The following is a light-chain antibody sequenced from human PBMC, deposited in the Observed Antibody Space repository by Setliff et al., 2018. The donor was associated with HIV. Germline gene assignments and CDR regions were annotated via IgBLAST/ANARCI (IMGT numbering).Light chain of an antibody. J-gene: IGLJ1*01. CDR3: SSHRDNSPFV. Sequence: QSVLTQPASVSGSPGQSITISCTGTSSDVGSYDLVSWYQLHPGKAPKLMISGVTKRPSGVPDRFSGSKSGNTASLTVSGLQAEDEADYYCSSHRDNSPFVFGTGTKVTVL. V-gene: IGLV2-23*02. CDR1: SSDVGSYDL. CDR2: GVT.